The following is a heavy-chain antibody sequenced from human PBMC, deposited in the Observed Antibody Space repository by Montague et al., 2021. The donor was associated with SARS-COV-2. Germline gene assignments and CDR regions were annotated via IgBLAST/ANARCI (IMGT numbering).Heavy chain of an antibody. CDR2: INHGGST. CDR1: GGSFSGYY. CDR3: ARLGEGVVPAPILGVGPYYSYYYMDV. V-gene: IGHV4-34*01. D-gene: IGHD2-2*02. Sequence: SETLSLTCAVHGGSFSGYYWNWTRQPPGKGLEWIGEINHGGSTNYNPSLKSRVTISADTSKNQFSLKLTSVAAADTAVYYCARLGEGVVPAPILGVGPYYSYYYMDVWGKGTTVTVSS. J-gene: IGHJ6*03.